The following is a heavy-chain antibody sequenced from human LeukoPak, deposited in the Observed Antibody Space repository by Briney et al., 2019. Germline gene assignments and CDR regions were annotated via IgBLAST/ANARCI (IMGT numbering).Heavy chain of an antibody. J-gene: IGHJ4*02. CDR1: GFTFSSYG. CDR2: ISYDGSNK. CDR3: AKLDRLFFGVADLDY. D-gene: IGHD3-3*01. Sequence: GGSLRLSCAASGFTFSSYGMHWVRQAPGKGLEWVAVISYDGSNKYYADSVKGRFTISRDNSKNTLYLQMNSLRAEDTAVYYCAKLDRLFFGVADLDYWGQGTLVTVSS. V-gene: IGHV3-30*18.